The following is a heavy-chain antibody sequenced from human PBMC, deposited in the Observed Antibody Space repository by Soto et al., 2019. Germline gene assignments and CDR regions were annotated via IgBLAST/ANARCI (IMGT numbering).Heavy chain of an antibody. J-gene: IGHJ6*02. CDR3: ARGGVVPSAAYYYYGMDV. V-gene: IGHV6-1*01. D-gene: IGHD2-2*01. Sequence: SGTLSHSCAISGDRVSINIAAWNWIRQSPSSGLEWLGRTYYRSKWYNDYAVSVKSRITINPDASSSQFSLQLNSVTTEDTAVYYCARGGVVPSAAYYYYGMDVWGQGTTVTVSS. CDR2: TYYRSKWYN. CDR1: GDRVSINIAA.